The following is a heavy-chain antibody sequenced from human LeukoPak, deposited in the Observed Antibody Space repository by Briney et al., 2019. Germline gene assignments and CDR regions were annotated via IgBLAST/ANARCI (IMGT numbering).Heavy chain of an antibody. CDR3: ARDQEGFDY. J-gene: IGHJ4*02. CDR2: IYPRDGST. Sequence: ASVKVSCKASGYTFTSNYIHWVRQAPGQGLEWMGMIYPRDGSTSYAQKFQGRVTVTRDTSTSTVHMELSGLRSEDTAVYYCARDQEGFDYWGQGALVTVSS. V-gene: IGHV1-46*01. CDR1: GYTFTSNY.